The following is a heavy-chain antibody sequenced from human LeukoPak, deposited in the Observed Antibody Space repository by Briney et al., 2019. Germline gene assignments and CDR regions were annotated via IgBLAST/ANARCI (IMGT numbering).Heavy chain of an antibody. CDR3: ARARPNTYYYDSSGYYNYYYMDV. V-gene: IGHV4-4*07. CDR2: IYTSGST. Sequence: PSETLSLTCTVSGGSISSYYWSWIRQPAGKGLEWIGRIYTSGSTNYNPSLKSRVTISVDTSKNQFSLKLSSVTAADTAVYYCARARPNTYYYDSSGYYNYYYMDVWGKGTTVTVSS. CDR1: GGSISSYY. J-gene: IGHJ6*03. D-gene: IGHD3-22*01.